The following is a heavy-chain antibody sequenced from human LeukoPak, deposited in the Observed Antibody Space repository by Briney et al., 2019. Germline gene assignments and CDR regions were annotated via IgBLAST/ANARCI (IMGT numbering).Heavy chain of an antibody. CDR3: ATSWGPDTSAFRWGRDGMDV. J-gene: IGHJ6*02. D-gene: IGHD3-16*01. V-gene: IGHV3-30-3*01. CDR2: ISYDGTIK. Sequence: PGGSLRLSCAASAFTFNTYAMHWVRQAPGKGLEWVAIISYDGTIKYNADSVKGRFTISRDNSKNTLYLQMNSLRAEDTAVYYCATSWGPDTSAFRWGRDGMDVWGQGTTVIVS. CDR1: AFTFNTYA.